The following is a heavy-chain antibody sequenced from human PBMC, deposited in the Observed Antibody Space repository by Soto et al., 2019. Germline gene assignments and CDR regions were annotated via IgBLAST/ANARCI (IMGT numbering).Heavy chain of an antibody. V-gene: IGHV4-39*01. CDR3: ARHYSSGSRNWFDP. CDR2: IYYSGST. Sequence: LQLQKPGPGLGRPSGPLSLTCGVSGASIIISGSFGGWCRRPPGRGLEGIGSIYYSGSTYYNPSLRSRVTISVDTSKNQFSLKLSSVTAADTAVFYCARHYSSGSRNWFDPWGQGTLVTVSS. CDR1: GASIIISGSF. J-gene: IGHJ5*02. D-gene: IGHD6-19*01.